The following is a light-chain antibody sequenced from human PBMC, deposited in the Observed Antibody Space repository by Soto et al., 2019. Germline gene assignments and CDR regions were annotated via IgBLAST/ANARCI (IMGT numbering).Light chain of an antibody. CDR2: HAS. Sequence: DIQMTQSPSTLSASLGDRVTITCRASQSISSWLAWYQQKPGKAPNLLIYHASNLESGVPSRFSGSGSETEFTLTISSLQPDDFATYYCLQYDNFFQTFGQGTKVEVK. CDR1: QSISSW. V-gene: IGKV1-5*01. CDR3: LQYDNFFQT. J-gene: IGKJ1*01.